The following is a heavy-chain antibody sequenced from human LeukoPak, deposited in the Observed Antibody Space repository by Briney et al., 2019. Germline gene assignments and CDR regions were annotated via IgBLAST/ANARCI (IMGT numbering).Heavy chain of an antibody. D-gene: IGHD3-3*01. CDR2: MNPNSGST. CDR1: GYTFTNHD. Sequence: ASVKVSCKASGYTFTNHDFNWMRQATGQGLEWMGWMNPNSGSTGYAQKFQGRVTMTRDTSLSTAYMELSSLTSDDTAVYYCAREGVVDMGFDYWGQGTLVTVSS. V-gene: IGHV1-8*01. CDR3: AREGVVDMGFDY. J-gene: IGHJ4*02.